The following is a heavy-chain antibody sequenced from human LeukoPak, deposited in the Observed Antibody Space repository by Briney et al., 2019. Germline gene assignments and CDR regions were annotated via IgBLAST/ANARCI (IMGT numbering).Heavy chain of an antibody. J-gene: IGHJ4*02. D-gene: IGHD5-18*01. CDR2: ISYGGSNK. V-gene: IGHV3-30*04. CDR1: GFTFSSYA. Sequence: GGSLRLSCAASGFTFSSYAMHWVRQAPGKGLEWVAVISYGGSNKYYADSVKGRFTISRDNSENTLYLRMNSLRAEDTAVYYCARALPGYSYGIDYWGQGTLVTVSS. CDR3: ARALPGYSYGIDY.